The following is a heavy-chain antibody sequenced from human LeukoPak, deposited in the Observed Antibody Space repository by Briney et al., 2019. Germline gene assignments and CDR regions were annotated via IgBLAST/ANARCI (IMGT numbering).Heavy chain of an antibody. D-gene: IGHD5-24*01. J-gene: IGHJ4*02. CDR3: AREGRGMAMFDY. CDR2: IHYSGST. V-gene: IGHV4-59*01. CDR1: GGSIVSYH. Sequence: SETLSLTCTVSGGSIVSYHWSWIRQPPGKGLEWIGYIHYSGSTNYNPSLKSRVTISVDTSKNQLSLKLSSVTAADTAVYYCAREGRGMAMFDYWGQGTLVTVSS.